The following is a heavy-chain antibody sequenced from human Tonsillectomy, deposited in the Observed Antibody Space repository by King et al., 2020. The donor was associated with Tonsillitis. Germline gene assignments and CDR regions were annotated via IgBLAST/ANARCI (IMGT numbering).Heavy chain of an antibody. J-gene: IGHJ5*02. CDR2: LIYDGSKK. V-gene: IGHV3-30*04. CDR3: ARGNAGGNYHP. D-gene: IGHD1-26*01. CDR1: GFTFSTYA. Sequence: VQLVESGGGVVQPGRSLRLSCAASGFTFSTYAMHWVRQAPGKGLEWVAVLIYDGSKKYYADSVKGRFTISRDNSKNTLYLQMNSLRAEDTALYYCARGNAGGNYHPWGQGTLVTVSS.